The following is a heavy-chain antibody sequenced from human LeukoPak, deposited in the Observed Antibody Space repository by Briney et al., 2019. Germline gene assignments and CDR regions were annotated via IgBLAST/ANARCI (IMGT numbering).Heavy chain of an antibody. CDR1: RGTVSSYA. J-gene: IGHJ6*04. D-gene: IGHD2-2*01. CDR3: ARDIVVVPAVGLNYYYYGMDV. V-gene: IGHV1-69*01. Sequence: SVKVSCKASRGTVSSYAISWVRQAPGQGLEWMGGIIPIFGTANYAQKFQGRVTITADESTSTAYMELSSLRSEDTAVYYCARDIVVVPAVGLNYYYYGMDVWGKGTTVTVSS. CDR2: IIPIFGTA.